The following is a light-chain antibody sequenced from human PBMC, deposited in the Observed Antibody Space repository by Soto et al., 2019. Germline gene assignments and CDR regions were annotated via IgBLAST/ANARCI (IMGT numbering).Light chain of an antibody. Sequence: QSALTQPASVSGSPGQSITISCTGTSSDVGGYNYVSWYQQHPGKAPKLMIYEVSNRPSGVSNRFSGSKSGNTASLTISGLQAEDEEYYYCSSYTSSSTWVFGGGTKLTVL. CDR1: SSDVGGYNY. CDR2: EVS. V-gene: IGLV2-14*01. CDR3: SSYTSSSTWV. J-gene: IGLJ3*02.